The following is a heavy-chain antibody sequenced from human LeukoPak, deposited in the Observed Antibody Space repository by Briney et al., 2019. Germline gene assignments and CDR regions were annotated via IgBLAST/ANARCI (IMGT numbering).Heavy chain of an antibody. J-gene: IGHJ4*02. CDR1: GFTFSSYG. D-gene: IGHD4-17*01. Sequence: GGSLRLSCAASGFTFSSYGMHWVRQAPGKGLEWVAVISYDGSNKYYADSVKGRFTISRDNSKNTLYLQMNSLRAEDTAVYYCAKFYGDYGGDYWGQGTLVTVSS. CDR3: AKFYGDYGGDY. CDR2: ISYDGSNK. V-gene: IGHV3-30*18.